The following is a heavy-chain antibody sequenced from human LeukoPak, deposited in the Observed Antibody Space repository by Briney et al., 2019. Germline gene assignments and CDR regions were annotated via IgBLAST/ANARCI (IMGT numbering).Heavy chain of an antibody. CDR3: ARAYSSSSGRDAFDS. D-gene: IGHD6-6*01. Sequence: TGGSLRLSCAASGFTFNSYNMNWVRQAPGKGLEWVSYISSSSSTIYYADSVKGRFTISRDSAKTSLFLQMNSLRDEDTAVYYCARAYSSSSGRDAFDSWGLGTLVTVSS. V-gene: IGHV3-48*02. CDR1: GFTFNSYN. CDR2: ISSSSSTI. J-gene: IGHJ3*02.